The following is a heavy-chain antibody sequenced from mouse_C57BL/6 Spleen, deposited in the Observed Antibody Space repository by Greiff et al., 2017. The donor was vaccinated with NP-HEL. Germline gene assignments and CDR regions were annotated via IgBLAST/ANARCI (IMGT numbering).Heavy chain of an antibody. D-gene: IGHD1-1*01. CDR1: GYAFSSYW. CDR2: IYPGDGDT. V-gene: IGHV1-80*01. Sequence: VQLQQSGAELVKPGASVKISCKAFGYAFSSYWMNWVKQRPGKGLEWIGQIYPGDGDTNYNGKFKGKATLTADNSSSTAYMQLSSLTSEDSAVYFCARSQGITTVVFDYWGQGTTLTVSS. J-gene: IGHJ2*01. CDR3: ARSQGITTVVFDY.